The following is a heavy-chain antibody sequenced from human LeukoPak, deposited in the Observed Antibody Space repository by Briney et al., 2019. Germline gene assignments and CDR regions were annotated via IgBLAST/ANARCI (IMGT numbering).Heavy chain of an antibody. CDR1: GYTFTSYA. D-gene: IGHD4-17*01. V-gene: IGHV1-3*01. CDR2: INAGNGNT. Sequence: ASVKVSCKASGYTFTSYAMHWVRQAPGQRLEWMGWINAGNGNTKYSQKFQGRVTITRDTSASTAYMELSSLRSEDTAVYYCARFYSGDYGDYNNWFDPWGQGTLVTVSS. J-gene: IGHJ5*02. CDR3: ARFYSGDYGDYNNWFDP.